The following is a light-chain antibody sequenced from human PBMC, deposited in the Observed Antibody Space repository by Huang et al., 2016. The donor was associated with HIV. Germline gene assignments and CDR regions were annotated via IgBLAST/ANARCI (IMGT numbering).Light chain of an antibody. Sequence: IVMTQSPDTLSVSPGERATLSCRASQSVRDKLAWYQQKPGQAPRLLLHATSTRAAGVPARCSGSGSGTEFTLTISSLQSEDCGVYYCHQYESWPPLTFGGGTKVEIK. CDR3: HQYESWPPLT. J-gene: IGKJ4*01. CDR2: ATS. V-gene: IGKV3-15*01. CDR1: QSVRDK.